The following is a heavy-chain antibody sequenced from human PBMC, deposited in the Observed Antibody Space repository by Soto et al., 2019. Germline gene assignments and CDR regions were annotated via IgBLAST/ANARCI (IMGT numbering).Heavy chain of an antibody. V-gene: IGHV1-58*01. J-gene: IGHJ6*02. CDR1: GSTFTSSA. D-gene: IGHD3-3*01. CDR3: AAEVLRFLGRDYYYYYGMDV. CDR2: IAVGNGNT. Sequence: SVKVSCKASGSTFTSSAVQWVRQARGQRLEWIGWIAVGNGNTNYAQKFQERVTITRDMSTSTAYMQLSSLRSEDTAVYYCAAEVLRFLGRDYYYYYGMDVWGQGTTVTVSS.